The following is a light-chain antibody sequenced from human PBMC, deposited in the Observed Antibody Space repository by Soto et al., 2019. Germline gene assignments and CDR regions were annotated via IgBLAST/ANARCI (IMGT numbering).Light chain of an antibody. CDR2: GTS. J-gene: IGKJ3*01. Sequence: EIVLTQSPGTLSLSPGERATLSCRASQSVRNNYLAWYQQQPGQAPRLLIYGTSTRDTGIPDRFSGSGSGTDFTLTISRLDPEDSAVYYCQQYGTSYTFGPGTKVEIK. CDR1: QSVRNNY. CDR3: QQYGTSYT. V-gene: IGKV3-20*01.